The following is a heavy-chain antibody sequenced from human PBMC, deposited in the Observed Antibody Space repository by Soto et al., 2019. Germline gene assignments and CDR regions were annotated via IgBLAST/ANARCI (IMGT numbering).Heavy chain of an antibody. V-gene: IGHV3-66*01. D-gene: IGHD2-15*01. J-gene: IGHJ4*02. Sequence: EVQLVESGGGLVQPGGSLRLSCAASGFTVSSNYMSWVRQAPGKGLEWVSVIYSGGSTYYADSVKGRFTISRDNSKNTXYLQMTSLRAEDTAVYYCARVSPYCSGGSCYALDFWGQGTLVTVSS. CDR1: GFTVSSNY. CDR2: IYSGGST. CDR3: ARVSPYCSGGSCYALDF.